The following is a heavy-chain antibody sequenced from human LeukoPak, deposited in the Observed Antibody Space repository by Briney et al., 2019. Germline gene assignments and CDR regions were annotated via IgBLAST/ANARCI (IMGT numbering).Heavy chain of an antibody. V-gene: IGHV4-61*02. CDR3: ARTPLGSRFGESPFDY. CDR1: GGSISSGSYY. J-gene: IGHJ4*02. Sequence: SETLSLTCTVAGGSISSGSYYWSWIRQPAGKGVEWIGRIYTSGSTNYNPSLKSRVTISVDTSKNQFSLKLSSVTAADTAVYYCARTPLGSRFGESPFDYWGQGTLVTVSS. CDR2: IYTSGST. D-gene: IGHD3-10*01.